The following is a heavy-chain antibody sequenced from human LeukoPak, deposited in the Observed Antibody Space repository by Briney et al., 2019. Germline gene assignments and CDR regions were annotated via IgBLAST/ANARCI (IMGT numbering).Heavy chain of an antibody. J-gene: IGHJ4*02. D-gene: IGHD6-13*01. CDR1: GGSISSGDYY. Sequence: SETLSLTCTVSGGSISSGDYYWSWIRQPPGKGLEWIGDIYYSGSTYYNPSLKSRVTISVDTSKSQFSLKLSSVTAADTAVYYCARRSSSWYYFDYWGQGTLVTVSS. V-gene: IGHV4-30-4*01. CDR2: IYYSGST. CDR3: ARRSSSWYYFDY.